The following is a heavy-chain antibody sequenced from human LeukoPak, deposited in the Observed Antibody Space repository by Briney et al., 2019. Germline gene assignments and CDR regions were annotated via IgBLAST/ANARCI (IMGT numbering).Heavy chain of an antibody. CDR1: GFTFSSYF. J-gene: IGHJ5*02. CDR3: AKEGSGGRDRVDR. V-gene: IGHV3-23*01. D-gene: IGHD2-15*01. CDR2: ITNSGGGT. Sequence: GGSLRLSCAASGFTFSSYFMSWVRQAPGKGLEWVSAITNSGGGTSYADPVKGRFTISRDNSKSTLYLQMSSLTAEDTAVYFCAKEGSGGRDRVDRWGQGALVTVSS.